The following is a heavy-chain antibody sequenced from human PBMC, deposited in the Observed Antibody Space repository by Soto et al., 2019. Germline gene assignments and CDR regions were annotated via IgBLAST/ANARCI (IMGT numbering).Heavy chain of an antibody. J-gene: IGHJ4*02. CDR2: IWYDGSNK. CDR3: ARERRGGILDY. V-gene: IGHV3-33*01. CDR1: GFTFSSYG. Sequence: QVQLVESGGGVVQPGRSLRLSCAASGFTFSSYGMHWVRQAPGKGLEWVAVIWYDGSNKYYADSVKGRFTISRDNSKNTLYLQMNSLRAEDTAVYYYARERRGGILDYWGQGTLVTVSS. D-gene: IGHD3-16*01.